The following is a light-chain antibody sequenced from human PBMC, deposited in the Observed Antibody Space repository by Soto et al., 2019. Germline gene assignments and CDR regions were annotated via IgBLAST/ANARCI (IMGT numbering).Light chain of an antibody. J-gene: IGKJ5*01. CDR3: QQYTNWPPNT. CDR1: QRVYSN. Sequence: EILMTQSPDTLSVSPWESATLSCRASQRVYSNLAWYQQRPGQAPRLLLYGTSTRATGVPARFSGRGSGTEFTLTISSLQSEDFAVYYCQQYTNWPPNTFGQGTRLEIK. CDR2: GTS. V-gene: IGKV3-15*01.